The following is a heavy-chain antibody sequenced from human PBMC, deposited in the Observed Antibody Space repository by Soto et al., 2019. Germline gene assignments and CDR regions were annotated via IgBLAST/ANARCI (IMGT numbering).Heavy chain of an antibody. V-gene: IGHV3-74*01. CDR2: INSDGSST. CDR1: GFTFSSYW. Sequence: GGSLRLSCAASGFTFSSYWMHWARQAPGKGLVWVSRINSDGSSTSYADSVKGRFTISRDNAKNTLYLQMNSLRAEDTAVYYCARSLSTSRGDYYYYGMDVWGQGTTVTVSS. CDR3: ARSLSTSRGDYYYYGMDV. J-gene: IGHJ6*02. D-gene: IGHD6-6*01.